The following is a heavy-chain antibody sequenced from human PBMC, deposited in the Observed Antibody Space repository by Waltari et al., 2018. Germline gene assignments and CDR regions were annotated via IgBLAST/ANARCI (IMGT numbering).Heavy chain of an antibody. CDR3: ARDRSPHDFPFDP. Sequence: QVQLVQSGAEVRKPGSSVKVSCKASGGTFSSYAISWVAQAPGQGLEWMGGILPIFGTANYAQKFQGRVTITADESTSTAYMELSSLRSEDTAVYYCARDRSPHDFPFDPWGQGTLVIVSS. CDR1: GGTFSSYA. V-gene: IGHV1-69*13. D-gene: IGHD3-16*01. J-gene: IGHJ5*02. CDR2: ILPIFGTA.